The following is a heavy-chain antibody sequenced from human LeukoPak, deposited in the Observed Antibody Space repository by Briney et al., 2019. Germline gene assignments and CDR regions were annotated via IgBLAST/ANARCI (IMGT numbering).Heavy chain of an antibody. Sequence: ASVKVSCKASGYTFTGYYMHWVRQAPRQGLEWMGWINPNSGGTNYAQKFQGRVTMTRDTSISTDYMELSRMRSDDTAVYYCARVEGSSHINYFDYWGQGTLVTVSS. J-gene: IGHJ4*02. V-gene: IGHV1-2*02. CDR2: INPNSGGT. CDR3: ARVEGSSHINYFDY. D-gene: IGHD6-13*01. CDR1: GYTFTGYY.